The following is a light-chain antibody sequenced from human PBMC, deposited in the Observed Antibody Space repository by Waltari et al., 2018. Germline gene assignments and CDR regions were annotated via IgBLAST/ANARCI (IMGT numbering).Light chain of an antibody. V-gene: IGKV1-33*01. J-gene: IGKJ4*01. CDR3: QQYDNLPLT. CDR2: DAS. Sequence: DIQMTQSPSSLSASVGDRVPITCQASQDISNYLNWYHQKPGKAPKLLIYDASNLETGVPSRFSGSGSGTDFTFTISSLQPEDIATYYCQQYDNLPLTFGGGTKVEIK. CDR1: QDISNY.